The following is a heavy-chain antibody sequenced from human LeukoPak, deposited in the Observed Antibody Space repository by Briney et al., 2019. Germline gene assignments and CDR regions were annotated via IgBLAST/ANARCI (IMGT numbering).Heavy chain of an antibody. D-gene: IGHD6-19*01. Sequence: GGSLRLSCAASGFILSDHYMDWVRQAPGKGLEWVGRSRNKDNNYITHYAASVTGRFTISRDDSRNSLFLQMNSLKTEDTAVYYCAKTSSGWPLGYFDYWGQGTLVTVSS. CDR2: SRNKDNNYIT. CDR1: GFILSDHY. CDR3: AKTSSGWPLGYFDY. V-gene: IGHV3-72*01. J-gene: IGHJ4*02.